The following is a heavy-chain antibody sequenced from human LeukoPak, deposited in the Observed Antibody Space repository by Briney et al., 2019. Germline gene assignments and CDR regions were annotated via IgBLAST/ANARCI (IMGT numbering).Heavy chain of an antibody. Sequence: PGGSLRLSCAASGFTFSSYGMHWVRQAPGKGLEWVVNINQDGSDKYYVDSVRGRFTISRDNAKNSLYLQMNSLRAEDTAVYYCARNYDWGQGTLVTVSS. CDR3: ARNYD. V-gene: IGHV3-7*04. J-gene: IGHJ4*02. D-gene: IGHD3-16*01. CDR2: INQDGSDK. CDR1: GFTFSSYG.